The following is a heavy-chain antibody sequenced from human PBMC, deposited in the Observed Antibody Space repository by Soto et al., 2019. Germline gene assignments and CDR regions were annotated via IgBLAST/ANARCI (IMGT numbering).Heavy chain of an antibody. D-gene: IGHD4-17*01. CDR1: GGSISSYY. CDR2: IYYSGST. V-gene: IGHV4-59*08. J-gene: IGHJ4*02. Sequence: QVQLQESGPGLVNPSETLSLTCTVSGGSISSYYWSWIRQPPGKGLEWIGYIYYSGSTNYNPSLKSRVTISVDTSKHQLSLKLSSVTAADTAVYYCARRYGYYFDYWGQGTLVTVSS. CDR3: ARRYGYYFDY.